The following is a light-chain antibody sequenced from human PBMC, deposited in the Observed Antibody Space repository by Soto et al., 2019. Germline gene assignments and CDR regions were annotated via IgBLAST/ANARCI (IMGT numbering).Light chain of an antibody. CDR3: QSYDSSLSGSEV. CDR1: TSNLGAGYD. CDR2: ANN. J-gene: IGLJ2*01. V-gene: IGLV1-40*01. Sequence: QSVLTQPPSVSGAPGQRITISCTGSTSNLGAGYDVHWYQQLPGTAPKLLIYANNVRPSGVPDRFSGSKSGTSASLAITGLQADDEADYYCQSYDSSLSGSEVFGGGTKLTVL.